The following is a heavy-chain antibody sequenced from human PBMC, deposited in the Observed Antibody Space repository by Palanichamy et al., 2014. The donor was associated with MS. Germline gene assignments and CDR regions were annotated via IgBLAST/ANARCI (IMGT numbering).Heavy chain of an antibody. CDR2: IYSDGSHT. D-gene: IGHD2-15*01. J-gene: IGHJ4*02. CDR3: AREIVVVAAAGHTNPLFDY. Sequence: EVQLVESGGGLVQPGGSLRLSCAASGFTFSSHWMHWVRQAPGKGLVWVSRIYSDGSHTTYADSVKGRFTISRDNAKNTLYLQMNSLRAEDTALYYCAREIVVVAAAGHTNPLFDYWGQGTLVTVSS. CDR1: GFTFSSHW. V-gene: IGHV3-74*01.